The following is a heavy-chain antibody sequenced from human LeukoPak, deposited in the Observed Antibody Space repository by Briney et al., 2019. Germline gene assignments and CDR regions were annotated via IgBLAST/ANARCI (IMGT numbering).Heavy chain of an antibody. CDR2: INHSGST. D-gene: IGHD6-19*01. CDR1: GGSFSGYY. V-gene: IGHV4-34*01. Sequence: PSETLSLTCAVYGGSFSGYYWSWIRQPPGKGLEWIGEINHSGSTNFNPSLKSRLTISVDTSKSQFSLKLISVTAADTAVYYCARGGGGWYQDYWGQGILVTVSS. CDR3: ARGGGGWYQDY. J-gene: IGHJ4*02.